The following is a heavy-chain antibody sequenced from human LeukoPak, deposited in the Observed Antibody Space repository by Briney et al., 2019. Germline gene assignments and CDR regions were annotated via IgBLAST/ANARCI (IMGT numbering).Heavy chain of an antibody. V-gene: IGHV3-23*01. CDR2: ISGSGGST. D-gene: IGHD3-22*01. Sequence: PGGSLRLSCAASGFTFSRYRMSWVRQTPGKGLEWVSGISGSGGSTYYADSVKGRFTISRDNSKNMLYLQMNSLRAEDTAIYYCAKDSVMIGVVIGHHFDYWGQGTLVTVSS. CDR3: AKDSVMIGVVIGHHFDY. J-gene: IGHJ4*02. CDR1: GFTFSRYR.